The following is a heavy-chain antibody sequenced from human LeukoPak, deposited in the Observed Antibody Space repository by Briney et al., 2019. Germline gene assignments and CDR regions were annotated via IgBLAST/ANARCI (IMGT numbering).Heavy chain of an antibody. CDR1: GGSIRSSSFY. D-gene: IGHD3-9*01. J-gene: IGHJ5*02. V-gene: IGHV4-39*01. CDR2: IYVSRTT. CDR3: ARQREAVRRFDWFDQEVWFDP. Sequence: SETLSLTCTVSGGSIRSSSFYGGWIREPPGKGPEGIGGIYVSRTTYYNPSLQSRVTISIDTSNNQFSLKMTSVTAADTAVYYCARQREAVRRFDWFDQEVWFDPWGRGTLVTVSS.